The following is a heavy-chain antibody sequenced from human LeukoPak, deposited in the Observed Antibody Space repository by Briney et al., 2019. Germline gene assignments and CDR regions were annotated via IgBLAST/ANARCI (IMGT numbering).Heavy chain of an antibody. CDR3: ARDQGIFDY. CDR2: ISRSRKTM. CDR1: GXIFSSYS. V-gene: IGHV3-48*02. Sequence: AGRSLRLSCAASGXIFSSYSMHWVLRAPGKGVEWVSYISRSRKTMHYAVSVERLLPLPRYNAKDTLYLKINTLRDEDAPVYSCARDQGIFDYWGQGTLVTVSS. D-gene: IGHD2-15*01. J-gene: IGHJ4*02.